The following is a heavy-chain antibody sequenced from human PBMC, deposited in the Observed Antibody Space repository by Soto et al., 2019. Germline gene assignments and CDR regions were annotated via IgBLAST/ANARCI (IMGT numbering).Heavy chain of an antibody. J-gene: IGHJ4*02. CDR2: IYYSGST. V-gene: IGHV4-39*01. D-gene: IGHD5-12*01. CDR1: GGSISSSSYY. CDR3: VIHKYSGLYYFDY. Sequence: PSETLSLTCTVSGGSISSSSYYWGWIRQPPGKGLEWIGSIYYSGSTYYNPSLKSRVTISVDTSKNQFSLKLSSVTAADTAVYYFVIHKYSGLYYFDYWGPGTLVTVFS.